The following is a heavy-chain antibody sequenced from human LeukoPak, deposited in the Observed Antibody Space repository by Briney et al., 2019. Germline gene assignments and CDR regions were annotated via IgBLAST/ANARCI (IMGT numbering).Heavy chain of an antibody. CDR1: GFAFSLYW. V-gene: IGHV3-7*03. J-gene: IGHJ4*02. CDR2: IKQDGSEK. D-gene: IGHD3-9*01. Sequence: GGSLRLSCAASGFAFSLYWMNWVRRAPGKGLEWVANIKQDGSEKNYVDSVKGRFTISRDNAKNSLYLQMNNLRVEDTAMYYCAGGTGFIIKDWGQGTLVTVSS. CDR3: AGGTGFIIKD.